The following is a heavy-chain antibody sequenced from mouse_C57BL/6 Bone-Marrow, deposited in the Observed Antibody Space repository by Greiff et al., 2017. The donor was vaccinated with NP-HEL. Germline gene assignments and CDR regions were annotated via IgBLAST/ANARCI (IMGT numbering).Heavy chain of an antibody. D-gene: IGHD2-5*01. Sequence: EVKLQESGPGLVKPSQSLSLTCSVTGYSITSGYYWNWIRQFPGNKLEWMGYISYDGSNNYNPSLKNRISITRDTSKNQFFLKLNSVTTEDTATYYCAGYSNSYFDYWGQGTTLTVSS. V-gene: IGHV3-6*01. J-gene: IGHJ2*01. CDR3: AGYSNSYFDY. CDR2: ISYDGSN. CDR1: GYSITSGYY.